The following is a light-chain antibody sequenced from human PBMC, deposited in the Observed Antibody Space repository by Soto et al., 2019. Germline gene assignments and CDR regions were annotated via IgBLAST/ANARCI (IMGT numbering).Light chain of an antibody. CDR1: QGISNY. J-gene: IGKJ5*01. V-gene: IGKV1-16*01. Sequence: IWMTQSPSSLSASVGDRVTITCRASQGISNYLAWYQQKPGKVPKLLIYAASTLQSGVPSRFSGSGSGTEFNFTISGLQPDDFATYFCQQYNTYSTFGQGTRLEIK. CDR3: QQYNTYST. CDR2: AAS.